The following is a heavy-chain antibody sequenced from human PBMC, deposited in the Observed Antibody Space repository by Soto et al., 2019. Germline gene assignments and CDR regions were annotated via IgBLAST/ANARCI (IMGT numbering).Heavy chain of an antibody. V-gene: IGHV3-73*01. CDR2: IRSKANSYAT. Sequence: GGSLRLSCAASGFTFSGSAMHWVRQASGKGLEWVGRIRSKANSYATAYAASVKGRLTISRDDSKNTAYLQMNSLKTEDTAVYYCTTGWLRFAGHDYWGQGTLVTVSS. CDR3: TTGWLRFAGHDY. D-gene: IGHD5-12*01. CDR1: GFTFSGSA. J-gene: IGHJ4*02.